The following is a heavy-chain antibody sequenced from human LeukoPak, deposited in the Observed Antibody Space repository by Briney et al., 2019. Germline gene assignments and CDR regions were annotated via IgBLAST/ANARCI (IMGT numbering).Heavy chain of an antibody. J-gene: IGHJ4*02. Sequence: PGGSLRLSCAASGFTFSIYAMSWVRQAPGKGLEWVSAITGSGGGTYYADSVKGRFTISRDNSKNTLYLQMNSLRAEDTAVYYCAKWGDYDVLTGYYDPDYWGQGTLVTVSS. V-gene: IGHV3-23*01. CDR2: ITGSGGGT. CDR1: GFTFSIYA. CDR3: AKWGDYDVLTGYYDPDY. D-gene: IGHD3-9*01.